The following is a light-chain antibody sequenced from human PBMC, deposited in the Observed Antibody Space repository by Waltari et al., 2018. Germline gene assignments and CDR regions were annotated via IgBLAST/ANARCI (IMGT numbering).Light chain of an antibody. V-gene: IGLV2-8*01. J-gene: IGLJ1*01. CDR2: EVP. CDR3: ISYAGSKNFYV. CDR1: TGDVGGHNS. Sequence: QSALTQPPSASGSPGQSVTISCTGNTGDVGGHNSTSSYQQHPDKAPKLMIYEVPNRPSGVPDRFSGSKSGNTASLTVSGLQAEDEADYYCISYAGSKNFYVFGTGTTVTVL.